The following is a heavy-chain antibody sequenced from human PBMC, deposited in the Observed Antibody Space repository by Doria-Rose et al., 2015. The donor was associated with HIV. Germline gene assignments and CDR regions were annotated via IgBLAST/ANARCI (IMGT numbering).Heavy chain of an antibody. Sequence: QVQLQQWGAGLLKPSETLSLTCAVYGGSFSAYSWSWIRQPPGKGLQWIGEVNHSGSTKYNSFLKGRVTISIDTSRNQFSLKLSSVTAADTAVYYCARIKQPWFSFDYWGQGTLVSVSS. V-gene: IGHV4-34*01. CDR1: GGSFSAYS. CDR3: ARIKQPWFSFDY. J-gene: IGHJ4*02. CDR2: VNHSGST. D-gene: IGHD5-18*01.